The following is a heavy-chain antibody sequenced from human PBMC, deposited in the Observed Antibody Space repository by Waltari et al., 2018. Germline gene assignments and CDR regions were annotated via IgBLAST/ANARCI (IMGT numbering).Heavy chain of an antibody. Sequence: GGGLVQPGGSLKLSCAASGFTFSGSAMHWVRQASGKGLEWVGRIRSKANSYATAYAASVNGRFTISRDDSKNTAYLQMNSLKTEDTAVYYCTSLGYCSSTSCPPRMDVWGQGTTVTVSS. V-gene: IGHV3-73*01. CDR3: TSLGYCSSTSCPPRMDV. CDR2: IRSKANSYAT. D-gene: IGHD2-2*01. J-gene: IGHJ6*02. CDR1: GFTFSGSA.